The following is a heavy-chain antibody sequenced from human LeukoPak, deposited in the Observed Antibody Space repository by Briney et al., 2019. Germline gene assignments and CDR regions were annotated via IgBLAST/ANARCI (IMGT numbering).Heavy chain of an antibody. V-gene: IGHV1-24*01. CDR2: FDPEDGET. J-gene: IGHJ4*02. CDR1: GYTLTELS. Sequence: ASAKVSCKVSGYTLTELSMHWVRQAPGKGLEWMGGFDPEDGETIYAQKFQGRVTMTEDTSTDTAYMELSSLRSEDTAVYYCATDSRIAAAGRSSGYWGQGTLVTVSS. D-gene: IGHD6-13*01. CDR3: ATDSRIAAAGRSSGY.